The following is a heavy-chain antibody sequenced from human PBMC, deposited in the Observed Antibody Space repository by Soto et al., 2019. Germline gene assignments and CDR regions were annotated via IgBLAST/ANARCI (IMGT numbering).Heavy chain of an antibody. CDR3: ARVPDLIAAAGTGSPLSP. V-gene: IGHV1-2*04. CDR2: INPNSGGT. Sequence: ASVKVSCKASGYTFTGYYMHWVRQAPGQGLEWMGWINPNSGGTNYAQKFQGWVTMTRDTSISTAYMELSSLRSEDTAVYYCARVPDLIAAAGTGSPLSPWGQGTLVTVSS. D-gene: IGHD6-13*01. J-gene: IGHJ5*02. CDR1: GYTFTGYY.